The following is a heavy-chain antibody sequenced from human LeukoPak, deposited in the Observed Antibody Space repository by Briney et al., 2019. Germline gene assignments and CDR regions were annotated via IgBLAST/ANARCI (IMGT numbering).Heavy chain of an antibody. Sequence: SETLSLTCAVSGYSISSGYYWGWIRQPPGKGLGWIGSIYHSGSTYYNPSLKSRVTISVDTSKNQFSLKLSSVTAADTAVYYDARPEMATNDAFDIWGQGTMVTVSS. CDR2: IYHSGST. CDR3: ARPEMATNDAFDI. D-gene: IGHD5-24*01. CDR1: GYSISSGYY. V-gene: IGHV4-38-2*01. J-gene: IGHJ3*02.